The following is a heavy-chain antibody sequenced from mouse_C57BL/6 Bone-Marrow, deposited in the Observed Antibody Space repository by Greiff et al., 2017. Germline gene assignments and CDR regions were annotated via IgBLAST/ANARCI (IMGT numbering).Heavy chain of an antibody. CDR1: GFTFSSYA. CDR3: ARVRLYGSSHVGFAY. CDR2: ISDGGSYT. D-gene: IGHD1-1*01. J-gene: IGHJ3*01. V-gene: IGHV5-4*03. Sequence: EVMLVESGGGLVKPGGSLKLSCAASGFTFSSYAMSWVRQTPEKRLEWVATISDGGSYTYYPDNVKGRFTISRDNANNNLYLQMSHRKSEDTAMYYCARVRLYGSSHVGFAYWGQGTLVTVSA.